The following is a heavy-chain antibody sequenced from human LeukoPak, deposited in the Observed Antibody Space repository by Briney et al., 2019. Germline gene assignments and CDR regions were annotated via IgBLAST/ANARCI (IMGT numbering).Heavy chain of an antibody. CDR1: GYSISSGYY. D-gene: IGHD6-19*01. J-gene: IGHJ5*02. Sequence: KPSETLSLTCAVSGYSISSGYYWGWIRQPPGKGLEWIGIIYHSGSTYYHPSLKSRVTISVDTSKNPISLKLSSVTAADTAVYFCVRGRGFGGGSSGWYNHWFDPWGQGTLVTVSS. CDR2: IYHSGST. V-gene: IGHV4-38-2*01. CDR3: VRGRGFGGGSSGWYNHWFDP.